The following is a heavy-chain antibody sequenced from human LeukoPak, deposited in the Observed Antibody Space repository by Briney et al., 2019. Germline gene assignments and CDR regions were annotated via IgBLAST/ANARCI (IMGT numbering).Heavy chain of an antibody. CDR1: GYTFTSYY. D-gene: IGHD3-22*01. CDR3: ARGLYYYDSSGKSFDT. J-gene: IGHJ5*02. CDR2: INPSGGST. V-gene: IGHV1-46*01. Sequence: ASVKVSCKASGYTFTSYYMHWVRQAPGQGLEWMGIINPSGGSTNYAQKFQGRVTMTRDTSTSTVYMKLSSPRSEDTAVYYCARGLYYYDSSGKSFDTWGQGTLVTVSS.